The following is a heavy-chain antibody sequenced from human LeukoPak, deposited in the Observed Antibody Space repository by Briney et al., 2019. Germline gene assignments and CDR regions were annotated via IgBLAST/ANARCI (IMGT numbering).Heavy chain of an antibody. D-gene: IGHD3-22*01. V-gene: IGHV3-49*03. CDR1: GFTFGDYA. CDR2: IRSKAYGGTT. CDR3: TTDSLGYTMIVVVSWAFDI. Sequence: GGSLRLSCTASGFTFGDYAMSWFRQAPGKGLEWVGFIRSKAYGGTTEYAASVKGRFTISRDDSKSIAYLQMNSLKTEDTAVYYCTTDSLGYTMIVVVSWAFDIWGQGTMVTVSS. J-gene: IGHJ3*02.